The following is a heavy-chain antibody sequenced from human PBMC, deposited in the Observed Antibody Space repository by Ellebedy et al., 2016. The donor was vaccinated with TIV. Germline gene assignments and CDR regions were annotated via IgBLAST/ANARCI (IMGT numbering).Heavy chain of an antibody. J-gene: IGHJ4*02. CDR3: ARTNYGDRTFDF. Sequence: ETLSLTCSVSGGSISRSRSYWGWVRQPPGKALEWLAHIFSNDEKSYSTSLKSRLTISKDTSKSQVVLTMTNMDPVDTATYYCARTNYGDRTFDFWGQGTLVTVSS. D-gene: IGHD2-21*02. CDR2: IFSNDEK. V-gene: IGHV2-26*01. CDR1: GGSISRSRSY.